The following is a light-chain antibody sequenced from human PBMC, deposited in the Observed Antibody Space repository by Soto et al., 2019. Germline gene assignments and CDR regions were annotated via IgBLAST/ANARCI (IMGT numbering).Light chain of an antibody. V-gene: IGKV1-13*02. CDR3: QQFGSYALT. CDR1: QVIYRS. CDR2: DAS. J-gene: IGKJ4*01. Sequence: AIQLTQSPSSLSASVGDRVTITCRASQVIYRSLVWYQQKPGKAPNLLIFDASSLGSGVPSRFFGSGSGTDFTLTISSLQPEDFATYYCQQFGSYALTSGGGTKVEI.